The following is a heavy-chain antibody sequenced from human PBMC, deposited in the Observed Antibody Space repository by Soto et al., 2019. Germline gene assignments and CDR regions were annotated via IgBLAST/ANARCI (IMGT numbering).Heavy chain of an antibody. CDR1: CGSISSSDYY. J-gene: IGHJ4*02. V-gene: IGHV4-31*03. CDR2: IYYSGNT. CDR3: ARGLSAATVVTCYFDH. Sequence: SETLSLTCTVSCGSISSSDYYWSWIRQHPGKGLEWIGYIYYSGNTYYNPSLKSRLTISVDTSKNQFSLKLNSVTAADTAVYYCARGLSAATVVTCYFDHWGQGTLVTSPQ. D-gene: IGHD4-17*01.